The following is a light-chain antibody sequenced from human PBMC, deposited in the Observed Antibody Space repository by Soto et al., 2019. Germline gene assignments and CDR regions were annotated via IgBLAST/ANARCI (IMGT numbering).Light chain of an antibody. J-gene: IGLJ3*02. CDR2: NTN. V-gene: IGLV8-61*01. CDR1: SGPVFTSSY. CDR3: LLYLGCGIGV. Sequence: QTVVTQEPSFSVSPGGTVTLTCGLSSGPVFTSSYPNWYQQTPGQAPRTLIFNTNTRSSGVPDRFSGSILGDKAALPITGAQADDDSYYYCLLYLGCGIGVFGGGTKLTVL.